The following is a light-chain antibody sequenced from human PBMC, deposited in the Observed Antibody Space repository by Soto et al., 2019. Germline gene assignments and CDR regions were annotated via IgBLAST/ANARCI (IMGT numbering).Light chain of an antibody. CDR1: SSDVGSYNL. Sequence: ALTQPASVSGSPGQSITLSCTGTSSDVGSYNLVSWYQQHPGKAPKLMIYEGSKRPSGVSNRFSGSKSGNTASLTISGLQGEDESDYYCCSYACSSTWGFGGGTQLTGL. V-gene: IGLV2-23*01. CDR3: CSYACSSTWG. J-gene: IGLJ3*02. CDR2: EGS.